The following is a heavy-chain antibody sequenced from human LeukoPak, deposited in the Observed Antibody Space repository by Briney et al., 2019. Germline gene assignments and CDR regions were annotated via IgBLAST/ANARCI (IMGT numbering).Heavy chain of an antibody. CDR1: GGSISSGDYY. J-gene: IGHJ3*02. D-gene: IGHD1-26*01. CDR3: ARDGRYSGSYYASMSAFDI. V-gene: IGHV4-30-4*01. CDR2: IYYSGST. Sequence: SETLSLTCTVSGGSISSGDYYWSWIRQPPGKGLEWIGHIYYSGSTYYNPSLKSRVTISVDTSKNQFSLKLSSVTAADTAVYYCARDGRYSGSYYASMSAFDIWGQGTMVTVSS.